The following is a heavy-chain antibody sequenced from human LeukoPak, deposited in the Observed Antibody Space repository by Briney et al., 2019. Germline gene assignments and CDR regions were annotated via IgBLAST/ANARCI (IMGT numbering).Heavy chain of an antibody. D-gene: IGHD1-26*01. V-gene: IGHV3-30-3*01. CDR2: ISYDGSNK. CDR1: GFTFSSYA. Sequence: GGSLRLSCAASGFTFSSYAMHWVRQAPGKGLEWVAVISYDGSNKYYADSVKGRFTISRDNSKNTLYLQMNSLRAEDTVVYYCATTTLGGSYPFDYWGQGTLVTVSS. CDR3: ATTTLGGSYPFDY. J-gene: IGHJ4*02.